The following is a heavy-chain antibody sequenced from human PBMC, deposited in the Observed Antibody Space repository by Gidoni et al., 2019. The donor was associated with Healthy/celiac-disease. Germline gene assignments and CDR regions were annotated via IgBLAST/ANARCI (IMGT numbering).Heavy chain of an antibody. CDR2: IKQAGSEK. V-gene: IGHV3-7*01. J-gene: IGHJ4*02. Sequence: NIKQAGSEKYYVDSVKGRFTISRDNAKNSLYLQRNSLRAEDTAVYYCARVWVVVPAAMGFYFDYWGQGTLVTVSS. CDR3: ARVWVVVPAAMGFYFDY. D-gene: IGHD2-2*01.